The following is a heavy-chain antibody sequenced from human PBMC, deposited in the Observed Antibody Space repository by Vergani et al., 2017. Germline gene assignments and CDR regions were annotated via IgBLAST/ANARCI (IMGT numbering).Heavy chain of an antibody. CDR3: AAAVVVDAFDV. V-gene: IGHV1-2*02. J-gene: IGHJ3*01. D-gene: IGHD2-15*01. CDR1: GYFFSGYF. Sequence: QVQLVQSGAEVKKPGASVRVSCKGYGYFFSGYFMHWVRQAPGQGLEWMGWINSKSGAINSAQKFQGRVTLTRDTTISTAYMELSSLTSDDTAVYYCAAAVVVDAFDVWAQGTMVTVSP. CDR2: INSKSGAI.